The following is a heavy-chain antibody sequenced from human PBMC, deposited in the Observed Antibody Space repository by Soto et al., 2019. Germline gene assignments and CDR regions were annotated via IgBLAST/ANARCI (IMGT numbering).Heavy chain of an antibody. D-gene: IGHD6-13*01. V-gene: IGHV6-1*01. Sequence: SQTLSLTCAISGDSVSSNSAAWNWIRQSPSRGLEWLGRTYYRSKWYNDYAVSVKSRITINPDTSKNQFSLQLNSVTPEDTAVYYCARGGSSWYGAYYYYGMDVWGQGTTVTVSS. CDR3: ARGGSSWYGAYYYYGMDV. J-gene: IGHJ6*02. CDR2: TYYRSKWYN. CDR1: GDSVSSNSAA.